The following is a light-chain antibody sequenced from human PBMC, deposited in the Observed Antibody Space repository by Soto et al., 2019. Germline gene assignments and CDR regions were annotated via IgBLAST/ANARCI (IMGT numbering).Light chain of an antibody. CDR3: QQSYSTPQT. CDR2: AAS. CDR1: QSVSSY. J-gene: IGKJ1*01. V-gene: IGKV1-39*01. Sequence: EIQMTQSPSSLSASVGDRVTITCRASQSVSSYLSWYQQKPGKAPKLLIYAASSLQSGVPSRFSGSGSGTDFTLTISSLQPEDFAIYYCQQSYSTPQTFGQGTKVEIK.